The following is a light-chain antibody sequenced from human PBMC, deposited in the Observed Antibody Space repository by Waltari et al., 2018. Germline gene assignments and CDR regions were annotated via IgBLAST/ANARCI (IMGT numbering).Light chain of an antibody. CDR2: WAS. Sequence: DIVMTQSPEFLAVSLGERATINCKSSQSVLYNSNDKNYFAWYQQKPGQPPKLLIYWASTRQSGVPDRFSGSGCGTDFTLTINSLQAEDVAVYYCQQYYSRRTFGRGTRVEIK. J-gene: IGKJ1*01. V-gene: IGKV4-1*01. CDR3: QQYYSRRT. CDR1: QSVLYNSNDKNY.